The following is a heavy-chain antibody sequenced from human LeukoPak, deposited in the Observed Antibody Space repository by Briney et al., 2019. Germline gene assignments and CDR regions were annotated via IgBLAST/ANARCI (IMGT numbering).Heavy chain of an antibody. D-gene: IGHD3-22*01. J-gene: IGHJ3*02. CDR1: GFTFGNYW. CDR3: AKTRMSLIVRKDAFDM. CDR2: INGSGGST. V-gene: IGHV3-23*01. Sequence: GGSLRLSCAASGFTFGNYWMSWVRQAPGKGLVWVSAINGSGGSTYYADSVKGRFTISRDNSKNTTYLQMNSLRAQDTAVYYCAKTRMSLIVRKDAFDMWGEGTMVTASS.